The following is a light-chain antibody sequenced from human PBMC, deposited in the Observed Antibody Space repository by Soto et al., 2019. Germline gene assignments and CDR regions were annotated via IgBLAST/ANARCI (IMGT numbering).Light chain of an antibody. V-gene: IGKV3-15*01. Sequence: VVLTQSPATLSLSPGERATLSCRASQNVGNNLVWYQQKPGQAPRLLIYGASTRAAGIPDRFSGSGSGTEFTLTISGLQSDDFAVYYCQQFNNWPPWTFGQGTKVDIK. CDR1: QNVGNN. CDR3: QQFNNWPPWT. J-gene: IGKJ1*01. CDR2: GAS.